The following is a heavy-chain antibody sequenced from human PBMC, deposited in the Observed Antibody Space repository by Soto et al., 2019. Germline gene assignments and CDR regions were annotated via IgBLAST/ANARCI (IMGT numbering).Heavy chain of an antibody. CDR2: IYHSGST. V-gene: IGHV4-30-2*05. CDR3: ARGGRRSPGMDV. CDR1: GGSISSGGYF. Sequence: PSETLSLTCAVSGGSISSGGYFWSWIRQPPGKGLEWIGYIYHSGSTYYNPSLKSRVTILADTSKNQLSLKLSSVTAADTAVYYCARGGRRSPGMDVWGQGTMVTVSS. J-gene: IGHJ6*02.